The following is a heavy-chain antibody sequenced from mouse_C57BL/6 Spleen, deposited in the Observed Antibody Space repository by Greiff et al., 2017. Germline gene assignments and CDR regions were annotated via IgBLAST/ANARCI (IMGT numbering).Heavy chain of an antibody. V-gene: IGHV1-9*01. D-gene: IGHD2-5*01. CDR3: ARVYYSNYFGYFDY. Sequence: QVQLQQSGAELMKPGASVKLSCKATGYTFTGYWIEWVKQRPGHGLEWIGAILPGSGSTNYNEKFKGKATFTADKSSNTAYRQLSSLTTEDSAIYYCARVYYSNYFGYFDYWGQGTTLTVSS. CDR1: GYTFTGYW. J-gene: IGHJ2*01. CDR2: ILPGSGST.